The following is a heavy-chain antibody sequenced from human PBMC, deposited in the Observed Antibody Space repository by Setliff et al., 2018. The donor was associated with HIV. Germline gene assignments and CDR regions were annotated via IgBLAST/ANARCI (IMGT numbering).Heavy chain of an antibody. CDR2: IYYSGST. V-gene: IGHV4-30-4*08. CDR3: ARQFDFWSVGFDY. D-gene: IGHD3-3*01. CDR1: GGSISSGNYY. J-gene: IGHJ4*02. Sequence: SETLSLTCTVSGGSISSGNYYWSWIRQHPGKGLEWIGYIYYSGSTYYAPSLKSRVTISVDTSKNQFSLKLTSVTAADTAVYFCARQFDFWSVGFDYWGQGTLVTVSS.